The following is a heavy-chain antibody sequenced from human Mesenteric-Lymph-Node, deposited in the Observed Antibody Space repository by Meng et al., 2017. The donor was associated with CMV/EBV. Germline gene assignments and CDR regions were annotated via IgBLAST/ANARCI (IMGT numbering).Heavy chain of an antibody. CDR3: ARDSVAGSGLDY. V-gene: IGHV4-31*03. CDR1: GGSISSGGYC. CDR2: INDRGTT. D-gene: IGHD6-19*01. J-gene: IGHJ4*02. Sequence: TVAGGSISSGGYCWSWIRQHPGKGLEWIGYINDRGTTDSNPSLKSRVTISVDTSKNQFSLKLSSVTAADTAVYYCARDSVAGSGLDYWGQGTLVTVSS.